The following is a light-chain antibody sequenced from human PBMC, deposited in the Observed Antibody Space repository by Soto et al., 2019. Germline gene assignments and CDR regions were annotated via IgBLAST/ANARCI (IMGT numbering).Light chain of an antibody. J-gene: IGKJ5*01. CDR2: AAS. Sequence: DIPMTQSPSSPSASVGDRVTITCRASQSISSYLNWYQQKPGKAPKILIYAASSLQSGVPSRFSGSGSGTDFTLTISSLQPEDFATYYCQQSYSTPRTLGQGTRLEIK. CDR1: QSISSY. V-gene: IGKV1-39*01. CDR3: QQSYSTPRT.